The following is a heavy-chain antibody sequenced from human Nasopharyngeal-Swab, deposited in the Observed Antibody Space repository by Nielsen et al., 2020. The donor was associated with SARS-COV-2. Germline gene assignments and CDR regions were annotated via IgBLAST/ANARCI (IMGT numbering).Heavy chain of an antibody. J-gene: IGHJ4*02. CDR1: GFTFSSYA. Sequence: GESLKISCAASGFTFSSYAMSWVRQAPGKGLEWVSAISGSGGSTHYADSVKGRFTISRDNSKNTLYLQMNSLRAEDTAVYYCVKGPPAVIHYFDYWGQGTLVTVSS. CDR2: ISGSGGST. CDR3: VKGPPAVIHYFDY. V-gene: IGHV3-23*01. D-gene: IGHD2-21*01.